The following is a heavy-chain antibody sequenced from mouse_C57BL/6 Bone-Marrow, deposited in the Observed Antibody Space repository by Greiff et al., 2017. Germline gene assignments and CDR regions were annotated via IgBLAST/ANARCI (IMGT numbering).Heavy chain of an antibody. V-gene: IGHV1-39*01. CDR3: ARKVYYSNYEDAMDY. CDR2: INPNYGTT. CDR1: GYSFTDYN. D-gene: IGHD2-5*01. Sequence: VQLQQSGPELVKPGASVKISCKASGYSFTDYNMNWVKQSNGKSLEWIGVINPNYGTTSYNQKFKGKATWTVDQSSSTAYMQLNSLTSEDSAVYYCARKVYYSNYEDAMDYWGQGTSVTVSS. J-gene: IGHJ4*01.